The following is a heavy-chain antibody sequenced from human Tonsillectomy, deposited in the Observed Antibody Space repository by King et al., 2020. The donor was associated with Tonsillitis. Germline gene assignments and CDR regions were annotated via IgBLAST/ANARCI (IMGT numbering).Heavy chain of an antibody. D-gene: IGHD6-19*01. CDR2: ISSSSYI. Sequence: VQLVESGGGLVKPGGSLRLSCAASGFTFSSYTMNWVRQAPGKGLEWVSSISSSSYIYYADSVKGRFTISRDNAKNSLYLQMNSLRAEDTAVYYCARELAVAGNGDYWGQGTLVTVSS. V-gene: IGHV3-21*01. CDR3: ARELAVAGNGDY. CDR1: GFTFSSYT. J-gene: IGHJ4*02.